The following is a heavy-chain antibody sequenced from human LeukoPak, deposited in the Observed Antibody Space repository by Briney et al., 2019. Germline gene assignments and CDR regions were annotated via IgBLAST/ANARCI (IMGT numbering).Heavy chain of an antibody. CDR1: GYTFTGYY. D-gene: IGHD3-10*01. CDR2: INPNSGGT. CDR3: ARGPRYYGSGSYKNFDY. Sequence: ASVKVSCKASGYTFTGYYMHWVRQAPGQGLEWMGWINPNSGGTNYAQKFQGRVTMTRDTSISTAYMELSRLRSDDTAVYYCARGPRYYGSGSYKNFDYWGQGTLVTVSS. V-gene: IGHV1-2*02. J-gene: IGHJ4*02.